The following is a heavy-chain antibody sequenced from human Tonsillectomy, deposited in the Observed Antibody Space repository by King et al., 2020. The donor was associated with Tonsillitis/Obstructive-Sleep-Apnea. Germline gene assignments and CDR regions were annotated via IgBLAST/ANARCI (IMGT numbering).Heavy chain of an antibody. Sequence: QLQESGPGLVKPSETLSLTCTVSGGSISSYYWSWIRQPPGKGLEWIGYIYYSGSTNYNPSLKSRVTISVDTSKNQFSLKLSSVTAADTAVYYCARDRTDCSSTSCYSGRGYYYYMDVWGKGTTGTVSS. J-gene: IGHJ6*03. CDR2: IYYSGST. CDR3: ARDRTDCSSTSCYSGRGYYYYMDV. D-gene: IGHD2-2*01. CDR1: GGSISSYY. V-gene: IGHV4-59*01.